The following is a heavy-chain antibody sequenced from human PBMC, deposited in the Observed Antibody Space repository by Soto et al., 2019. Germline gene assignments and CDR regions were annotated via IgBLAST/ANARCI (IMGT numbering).Heavy chain of an antibody. D-gene: IGHD1-1*01. V-gene: IGHV3-15*07. J-gene: IGHJ6*02. Sequence: GSLRLSCAASGLTFSNARMNWVRQAPGKGLEWVGRIKSKIDGGTTDYAAPVKGRFTISRDDSKNTLYLQMNSLKTEDTAVYYCGGGYLYYYGMDVWGQGTTVTVSS. CDR3: GGGYLYYYGMDV. CDR2: IKSKIDGGTT. CDR1: GLTFSNAR.